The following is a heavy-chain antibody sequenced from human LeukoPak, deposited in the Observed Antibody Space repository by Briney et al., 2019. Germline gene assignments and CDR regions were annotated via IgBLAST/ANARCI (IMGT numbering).Heavy chain of an antibody. CDR1: GGSISGYY. Sequence: PSETLSLTCSVSGGSISGYYWTWIRQPAGKGLEWIGRVYTSGSTHYNPSLKTRLTMSVDTSKNQFSLKLSSVTAADTAVYYCSRLITGTTTAFDIWGQGTMVTVSS. CDR2: VYTSGST. J-gene: IGHJ3*02. CDR3: SRLITGTTTAFDI. D-gene: IGHD1-7*01. V-gene: IGHV4-4*07.